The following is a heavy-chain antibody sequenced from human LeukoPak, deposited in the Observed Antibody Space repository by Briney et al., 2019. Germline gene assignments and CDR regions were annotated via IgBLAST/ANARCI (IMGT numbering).Heavy chain of an antibody. V-gene: IGHV3-30*04. D-gene: IGHD3-22*01. CDR3: ARPITTYYYDSSGPFEY. CDR1: GFTFITSA. CDR2: ISYDGVNI. J-gene: IGHJ4*02. Sequence: PGRSLRLSRAASGFTFITSAMHWVRQGPGKGLEWVAVISYDGVNIYYADSVKGRFTISRDNSKNTLYLQMHSLRAEDTAVYYCARPITTYYYDSSGPFEYWGQGTLVTVSS.